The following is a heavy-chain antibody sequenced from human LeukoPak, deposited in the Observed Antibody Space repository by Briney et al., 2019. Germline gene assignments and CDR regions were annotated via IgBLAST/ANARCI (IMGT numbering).Heavy chain of an antibody. CDR1: GYTFTSYG. CDR3: AAELSRARSYYYYYMDV. J-gene: IGHJ6*03. Sequence: GASVKVSCKASGYTFTSYGISWVRQAPGQGLEWMGWISVYNGNTNYAQKFQGRVTMTTDTSTSTAYMELSSLRSEDTAVYYCAAELSRARSYYYYYMDVWGKGTTVTVSS. V-gene: IGHV1-18*01. D-gene: IGHD2-8*01. CDR2: ISVYNGNT.